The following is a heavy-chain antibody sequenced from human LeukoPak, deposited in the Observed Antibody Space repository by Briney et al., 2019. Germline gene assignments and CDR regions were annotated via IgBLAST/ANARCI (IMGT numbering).Heavy chain of an antibody. D-gene: IGHD3-10*01. J-gene: IGHJ6*03. CDR1: GFTFSSSW. Sequence: TGGSLRLSCAASGFTFSSSWMNWVRQAPGRWLEWVANIKQDGSDKYYVDSVKGRFTISRDNAKNSLYLQMNSLRAEDTAVYYCARGGSDYYGSGSYYNGVYYYYYMDVWGKGTTVTVSS. V-gene: IGHV3-7*01. CDR3: ARGGSDYYGSGSYYNGVYYYYYMDV. CDR2: IKQDGSDK.